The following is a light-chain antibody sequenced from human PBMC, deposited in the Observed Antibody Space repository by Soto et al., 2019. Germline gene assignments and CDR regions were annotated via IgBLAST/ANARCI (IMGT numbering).Light chain of an antibody. CDR3: SSYTSNNALYV. CDR2: EVS. J-gene: IGLJ1*01. Sequence: QSVLTQPASVSGSPGQSITISCTGTSSDVGSFNYVSWYQQHPGKAPKLMIDEVSNRPSGVSNRFSGSKSGNTASLTISGLQAEDEADYYCSSYTSNNALYVFGTGTKLTVL. CDR1: SSDVGSFNY. V-gene: IGLV2-14*01.